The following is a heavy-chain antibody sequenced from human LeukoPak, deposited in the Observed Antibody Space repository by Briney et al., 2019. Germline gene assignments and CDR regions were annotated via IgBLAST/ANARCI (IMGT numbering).Heavy chain of an antibody. J-gene: IGHJ4*02. CDR1: GGSISSYY. CDR2: IYYSGST. D-gene: IGHD5-18*01. Sequence: SETLSLTCTVSGGSISSYYWSWIRQPPGKGLEWIGYIYYSGSTNYNPSLKSRVTISVDTSKNQFSLKLSSVTAADTAVYYCARGPDTAMVTYWGQGTLVTVPS. CDR3: ARGPDTAMVTY. V-gene: IGHV4-59*01.